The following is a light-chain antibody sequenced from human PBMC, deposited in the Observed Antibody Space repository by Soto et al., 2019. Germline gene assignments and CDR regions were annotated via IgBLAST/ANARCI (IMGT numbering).Light chain of an antibody. CDR1: QTISSW. CDR3: QQYNSYST. J-gene: IGKJ1*01. Sequence: DIQMTQSPSTLSGSVGDRVTITCRASQTISSWLAWYQQKPGKAPKLLIYKASTLKSGVPSRFSGSGSGTAFTLTISSLQPDDSATYYSQQYNSYSTFGQGTKVDIK. CDR2: KAS. V-gene: IGKV1-5*03.